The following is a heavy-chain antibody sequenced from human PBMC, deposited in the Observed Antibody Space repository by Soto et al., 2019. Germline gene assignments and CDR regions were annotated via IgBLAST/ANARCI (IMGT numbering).Heavy chain of an antibody. J-gene: IGHJ3*02. CDR2: IYSGGST. CDR3: ASEKKVVVLNDAFDI. V-gene: IGHV3-66*01. CDR1: GFTVSSNY. D-gene: IGHD2-15*01. Sequence: GGSLRLSCAASGFTVSSNYMSWVLQAPGKGLEWVSVIYSGGSTYYADSVKGRFTISRDNSKNTLYLQMNSLRAEDTAVYYCASEKKVVVLNDAFDIWGQGTMVTV.